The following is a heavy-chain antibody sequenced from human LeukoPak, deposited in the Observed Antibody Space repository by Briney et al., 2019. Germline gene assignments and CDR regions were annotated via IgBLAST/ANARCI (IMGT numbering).Heavy chain of an antibody. CDR3: AKGKGPTANWYFDV. CDR1: GFIFSSHG. CDR2: ISPSGDIT. J-gene: IGHJ2*01. D-gene: IGHD2-21*02. Sequence: GGSLRLSCAASGFIFSSHGMNWVRQAPGKGLEWVSGISPSGDITYYADSVKGRFTISRDNSKNTVYLHLNSLRAEDTAVYYCAKGKGPTANWYFDVWGRGTLVTVSS. V-gene: IGHV3-23*01.